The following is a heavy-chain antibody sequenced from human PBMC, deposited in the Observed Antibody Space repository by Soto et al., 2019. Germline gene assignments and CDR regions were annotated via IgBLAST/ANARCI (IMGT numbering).Heavy chain of an antibody. CDR1: GESLSSGGYY. Sequence: SETLSLTCSVSGESLSSGGYYWSWIRHHPGKGLEWIGYIYDTESAYYNPSLKSRVTISMDTSENHFAMRLTSVTAADTAVYYCARDKITGLFDYWGQGTLVTVSS. J-gene: IGHJ4*02. CDR2: IYDTESA. V-gene: IGHV4-31*03. D-gene: IGHD2-8*02. CDR3: ARDKITGLFDY.